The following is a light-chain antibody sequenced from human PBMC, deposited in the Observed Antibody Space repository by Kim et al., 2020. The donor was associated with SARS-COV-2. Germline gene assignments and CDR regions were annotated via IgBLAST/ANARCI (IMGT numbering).Light chain of an antibody. CDR2: GRN. Sequence: SSELTQDPAVSVALGQTVRITCQGDSLRSYYASWYQQKPRQAPVLVIYGRNSRPSGIPDRFSGSSSGNTASLAITGAQAEDEAAYYCNSRDSSGNQYVLG. V-gene: IGLV3-19*01. J-gene: IGLJ1*01. CDR3: NSRDSSGNQYV. CDR1: SLRSYY.